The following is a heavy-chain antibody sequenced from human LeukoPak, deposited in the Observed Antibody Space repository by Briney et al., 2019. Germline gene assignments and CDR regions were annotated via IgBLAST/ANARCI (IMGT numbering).Heavy chain of an antibody. D-gene: IGHD4-23*01. CDR3: AHSCGGGNSAYFDH. CDR2: IYWDDDK. V-gene: IGHV2-5*02. CDR1: GFSLSTSAVG. Sequence: SGPTLVKPTQTLTLTCTFSGFSLSTSAVGVGWIRQPPGEALEWLAVIYWDDDKVYSTSLKSRLTLIKDPSENQVVLTMTNMDPVDTATYYCAHSCGGGNSAYFDHWGQGTLVTVSS. J-gene: IGHJ4*02.